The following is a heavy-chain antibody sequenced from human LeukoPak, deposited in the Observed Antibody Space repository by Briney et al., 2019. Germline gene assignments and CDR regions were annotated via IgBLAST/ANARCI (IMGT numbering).Heavy chain of an antibody. CDR3: AKDKSGSYSGGFDG. Sequence: SLRLSCAASGFTFHDYAMLWVRQAPGEGLEWVSGISWSGASIDYADSLKGRFTISRDKAKNSLYLEMISLRPEDTALYYCAKDKSGSYSGGFDGWGQGTVVTVSS. V-gene: IGHV3-9*01. CDR1: GFTFHDYA. D-gene: IGHD1-26*01. J-gene: IGHJ3*01. CDR2: ISWSGASI.